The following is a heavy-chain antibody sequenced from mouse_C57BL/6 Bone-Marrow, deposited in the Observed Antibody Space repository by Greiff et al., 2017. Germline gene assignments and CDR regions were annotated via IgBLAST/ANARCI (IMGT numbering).Heavy chain of an antibody. J-gene: IGHJ3*01. D-gene: IGHD1-1*01. Sequence: VQLQQPGAELVRPGSSVKLSCKASGYTFTSYWMDWVKQRPGHGLEWIGNIYPSDSETHYNQKFKDKATLTVDKSSSTAYMQLSSLTSEDSAVYYCARDYYGSRGFAYWGQGTLVTVSA. CDR3: ARDYYGSRGFAY. CDR1: GYTFTSYW. V-gene: IGHV1-61*01. CDR2: IYPSDSET.